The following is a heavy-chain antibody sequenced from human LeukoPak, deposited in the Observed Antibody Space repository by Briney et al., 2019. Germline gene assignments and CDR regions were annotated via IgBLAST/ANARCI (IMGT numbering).Heavy chain of an antibody. V-gene: IGHV4-59*12. CDR1: GDSISRFY. CDR3: ARDSGPDAFDI. J-gene: IGHJ3*02. CDR2: YTGDT. Sequence: SETLSLTCSVSGDSISRFYWSWVRQPPGKGLEWIGYTGDTNYNPSLKSRVTISLDASKSQFSLKLSSVTAADTAVYYCARDSGPDAFDIWGQGTMVTVSS. D-gene: IGHD5-12*01.